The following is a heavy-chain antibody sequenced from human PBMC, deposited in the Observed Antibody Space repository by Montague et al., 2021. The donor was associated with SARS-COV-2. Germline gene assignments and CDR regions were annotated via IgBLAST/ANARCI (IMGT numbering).Heavy chain of an antibody. J-gene: IGHJ5*02. CDR2: IFHSGIT. Sequence: SETLSLTCSVSGGSISSYYWSWIRQSPGKGLEWIGYIFHSGITDYNPSLKSRVTISVDMSKNQFSLQLNSVTAADSVVYYCARTEYNWNDWFDPWDQGTLVTVSS. CDR3: ARTEYNWNDWFDP. D-gene: IGHD1-20*01. V-gene: IGHV4-59*13. CDR1: GGSISSYY.